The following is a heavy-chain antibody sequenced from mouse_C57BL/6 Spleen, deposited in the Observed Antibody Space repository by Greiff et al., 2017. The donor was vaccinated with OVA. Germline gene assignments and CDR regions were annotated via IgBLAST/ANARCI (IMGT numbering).Heavy chain of an antibody. V-gene: IGHV1-12*01. Sequence: LQQSGAELVRPGASVKMSCKASGYTFTSYYMHWVKQTPRQGLEWIGAIYPGNGDTSYNQKFKGKATMTVDKSSSTAYMQLSSLTSEDSAVYFCARYGSSSMDYWGQGTSVTVSS. CDR2: IYPGNGDT. CDR3: ARYGSSSMDY. CDR1: GYTFTSYY. D-gene: IGHD1-1*01. J-gene: IGHJ4*01.